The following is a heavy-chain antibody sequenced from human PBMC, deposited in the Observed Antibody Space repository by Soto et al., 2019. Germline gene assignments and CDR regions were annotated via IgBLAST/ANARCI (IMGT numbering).Heavy chain of an antibody. D-gene: IGHD4-17*01. CDR2: IKQDGGAK. CDR3: AKAIYGGNSDFGY. Sequence: EVHLVESGGGLVQPGGSLRLSCAASGFTFSNYWMTWVRQAPGKGLEWVANIKQDGGAKSYVDSVKGRFTSSRDNAKNSLYLQMSSLRAEDTAVYYCAKAIYGGNSDFGYWGQGTLVTVSS. CDR1: GFTFSNYW. J-gene: IGHJ4*02. V-gene: IGHV3-7*05.